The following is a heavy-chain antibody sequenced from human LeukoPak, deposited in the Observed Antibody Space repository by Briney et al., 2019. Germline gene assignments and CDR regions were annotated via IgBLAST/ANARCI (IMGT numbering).Heavy chain of an antibody. CDR2: IYTSGST. CDR3: ARHESGSSYKGYFFDY. CDR1: GGSISSYY. D-gene: IGHD1-26*01. Sequence: SETLSLTCTVSGGSISSYYWSWIRQPPGKGLEWIGYIYTSGSTNYNPSLKSRVTISVDTSKNQFSLKLSSVTAADTAVYYCARHESGSSYKGYFFDYWGQGTLVTVSS. V-gene: IGHV4-4*09. J-gene: IGHJ4*02.